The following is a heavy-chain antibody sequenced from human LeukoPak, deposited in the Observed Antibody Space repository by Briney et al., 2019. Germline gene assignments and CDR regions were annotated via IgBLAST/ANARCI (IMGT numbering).Heavy chain of an antibody. D-gene: IGHD3-22*01. Sequence: SETLSLTCTVSGGSISSSRYSWGWIRQPPGKGLECIGTIYYSGSTYYNPSLKSRVTISVDTSKNQFSLKLSSVTAADTAVYYCARHYFDSSGYYADAFDIWGQGTMVTVSS. V-gene: IGHV4-39*01. J-gene: IGHJ3*02. CDR1: GGSISSSRYS. CDR3: ARHYFDSSGYYADAFDI. CDR2: IYYSGST.